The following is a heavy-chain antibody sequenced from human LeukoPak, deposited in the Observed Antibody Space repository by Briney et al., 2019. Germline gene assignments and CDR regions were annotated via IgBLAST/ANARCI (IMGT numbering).Heavy chain of an antibody. V-gene: IGHV3-9*03. CDR3: AKDMGCSSTSCYNDAVDI. CDR2: VSWNSGSI. J-gene: IGHJ3*02. CDR1: GFTFDDYA. Sequence: GGSLRLSCAASGFTFDDYAMHWVRQAPGKGLEWVSGVSWNSGSIGYADSVKGRFTISRDNTKNSLYLQMNSLRAEDMALYYCAKDMGCSSTSCYNDAVDIWGQGTMVTVSS. D-gene: IGHD2-2*01.